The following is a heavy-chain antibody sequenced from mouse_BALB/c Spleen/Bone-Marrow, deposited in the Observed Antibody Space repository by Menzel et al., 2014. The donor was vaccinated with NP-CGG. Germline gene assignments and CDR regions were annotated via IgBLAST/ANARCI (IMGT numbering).Heavy chain of an antibody. CDR3: TRSGRNYDGAWFAY. J-gene: IGHJ3*01. D-gene: IGHD2-4*01. V-gene: IGHV14-3*02. CDR1: GFNIKDTY. CDR2: IDPAKGNT. Sequence: VQLQQPGAELVKPGASVKLSCTTSGFNIKDTYIHWVKQRPEQGLEWIGRIDPAKGNTKFVPKFQGKATVTADTSSNTAYLHHSSLTSEDTAVYYCTRSGRNYDGAWFAYWGQGTLVTVSA.